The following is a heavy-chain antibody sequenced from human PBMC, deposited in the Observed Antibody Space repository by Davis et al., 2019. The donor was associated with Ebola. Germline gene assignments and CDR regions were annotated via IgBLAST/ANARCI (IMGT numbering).Heavy chain of an antibody. D-gene: IGHD1-26*01. CDR3: VKDGLWGAVGLDY. Sequence: PGGSLRLSCAASGFTFSSYGMHWVRQAPGKGLEWVAVISYDGSNKYYADSVKGRFTISRDNSKNTLYLQMSSLRAEDTAVYYCVKDGLWGAVGLDYWGQGTLVTVSS. V-gene: IGHV3-30*18. J-gene: IGHJ4*02. CDR1: GFTFSSYG. CDR2: ISYDGSNK.